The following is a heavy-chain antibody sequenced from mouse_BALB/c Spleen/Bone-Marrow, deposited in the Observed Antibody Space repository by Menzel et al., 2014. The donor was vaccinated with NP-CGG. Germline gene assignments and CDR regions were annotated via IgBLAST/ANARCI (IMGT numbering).Heavy chain of an antibody. CDR1: GFTFTDYY. V-gene: IGHV7-3*02. CDR3: ARDMGVLLFGS. Sequence: VQLQQSGGGLVQPGGSLRLSCATSGFTFTDYYMNWVRQPPGKALEWLAFIRNRANGYTTEYSASVKGRFTISRDNSQSILYLQMNTLRAEGSATYCCARDMGVLLFGSWGQGTTLTVSS. D-gene: IGHD1-1*01. CDR2: IRNRANGYTT. J-gene: IGHJ2*01.